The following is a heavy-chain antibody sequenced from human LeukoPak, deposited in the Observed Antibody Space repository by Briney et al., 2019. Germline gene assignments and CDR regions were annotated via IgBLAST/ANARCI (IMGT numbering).Heavy chain of an antibody. CDR1: GFTFSSYE. CDR3: ARAAMRRGVDNDAFDI. Sequence: GGSRRLSCAAAGFTFSSYEMNWVRPAPGKGLEWVSCISSSGSTIYYADSVKGRFTISRDNAKNSLYLQMNSLRAEDTAVYYCARAAMRRGVDNDAFDIWGQGTMVTVSS. V-gene: IGHV3-48*03. D-gene: IGHD3-10*01. CDR2: ISSSGSTI. J-gene: IGHJ3*02.